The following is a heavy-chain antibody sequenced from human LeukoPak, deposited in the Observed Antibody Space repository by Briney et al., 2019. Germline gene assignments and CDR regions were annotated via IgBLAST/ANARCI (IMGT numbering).Heavy chain of an antibody. V-gene: IGHV4-59*04. D-gene: IGHD3-10*01. CDR2: IYYSGTT. J-gene: IGHJ4*02. Sequence: PSETLSLTCTVSDDSISNYYWSWIRQPPGMGLEWIGYIYYSGTTDYNPSLESRVAMSVDTSKNQFSLKLRSVTAADTAMYYCAXHSNYRYYLDYWGQGTLVTVSS. CDR3: AXHSNYRYYLDY. CDR1: DDSISNYY.